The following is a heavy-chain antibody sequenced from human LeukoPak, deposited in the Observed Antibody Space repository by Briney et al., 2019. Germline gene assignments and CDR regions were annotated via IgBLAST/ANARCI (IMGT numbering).Heavy chain of an antibody. D-gene: IGHD7-27*01. CDR1: GGSISSHY. V-gene: IGHV4-59*11. Sequence: KPSETLSLTCTVSGGSISSHYWSWIRQPPGKGLEWIGYIYDSGSTNYNPSLKSRVTISVDTSKNQFSLNLSSVTAADTAVYYCARVPAQLGIHFDYWGQGTLVTVSS. CDR2: IYDSGST. J-gene: IGHJ4*02. CDR3: ARVPAQLGIHFDY.